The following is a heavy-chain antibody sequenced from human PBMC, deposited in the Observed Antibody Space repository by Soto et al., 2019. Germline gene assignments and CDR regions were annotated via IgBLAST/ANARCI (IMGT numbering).Heavy chain of an antibody. J-gene: IGHJ6*02. Sequence: SETLSLTCAVSGYFIRSGYFWGWIRQPPGKVLEWIGIMYNSGITYYHLSLKSRVTISVDTSKNQLHLTLSSATAAATAVYYCDRSMYSTSSHLYYGMDVWGQGTTVTVSS. CDR1: GYFIRSGYF. V-gene: IGHV4-38-2*01. CDR3: DRSMYSTSSHLYYGMDV. CDR2: MYNSGIT. D-gene: IGHD6-6*01.